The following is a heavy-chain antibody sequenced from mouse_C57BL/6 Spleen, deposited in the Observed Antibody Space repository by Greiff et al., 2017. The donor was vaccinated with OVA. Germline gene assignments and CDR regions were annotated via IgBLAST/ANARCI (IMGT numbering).Heavy chain of an antibody. CDR1: GYSFTDYN. J-gene: IGHJ3*01. Sequence: EVKLMESGPELVKPGASVKISCKASGYSFTDYNMNWVKQSNGKSLEWIGVINPNYGTTSYNQKFKGKATLTVDQSSSTAYMQLNSLTSEDSAVDDCAREKLESNYPWFAYWGQGTLVTVSA. D-gene: IGHD2-5*01. CDR3: AREKLESNYPWFAY. V-gene: IGHV1-39*01. CDR2: INPNYGTT.